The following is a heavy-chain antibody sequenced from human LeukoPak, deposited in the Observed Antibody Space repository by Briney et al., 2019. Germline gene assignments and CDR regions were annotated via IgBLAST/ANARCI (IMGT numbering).Heavy chain of an antibody. CDR1: GFTFSSYG. CDR2: ISYDGSNQ. J-gene: IGHJ6*02. CDR3: AKARYCTSTSCYRLTYYYYYGMDV. V-gene: IGHV3-30*18. Sequence: PGRSLRLSCAAPGFTFSSYGMHWVRPAPGKGLEWVAVISYDGSNQYYADSVKGRFTISRDNSKNTLYLQMDSLRAEDTAVYYCAKARYCTSTSCYRLTYYYYYGMDVWGQGTTVAVSS. D-gene: IGHD2-2*01.